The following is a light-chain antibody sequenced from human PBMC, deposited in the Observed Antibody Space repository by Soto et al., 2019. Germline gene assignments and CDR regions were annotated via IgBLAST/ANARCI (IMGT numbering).Light chain of an antibody. Sequence: QSALAQPASVSGSPGQSITISCTGTSGFVGSFSLVSWYQQHPGKAPKVMISEGHRRPSGVPDRFSGSTSVNSASLTIPGLQADDEADYYCYSFTSGNTLYVFGTGTKVTVL. CDR3: YSFTSGNTLYV. J-gene: IGLJ1*01. CDR2: EGH. V-gene: IGLV2-14*02. CDR1: SGFVGSFSL.